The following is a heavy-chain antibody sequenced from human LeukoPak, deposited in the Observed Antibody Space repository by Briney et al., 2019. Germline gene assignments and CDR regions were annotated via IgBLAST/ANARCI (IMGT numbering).Heavy chain of an antibody. CDR2: ISSSGSTI. CDR1: GFTFSSYE. CDR3: ARDLRDIVVVVAATTYYYYYMDV. D-gene: IGHD2-15*01. J-gene: IGHJ6*03. Sequence: GGSLRLSCAASGFTFSSYEMNWVRQAPGKGLEWVSYISSSGSTIYYADSVKGRFTISRDNAKNSLYLQMNSLRAEDTAVYYCARDLRDIVVVVAATTYYYYYMDVWGKGTTVTVSS. V-gene: IGHV3-48*03.